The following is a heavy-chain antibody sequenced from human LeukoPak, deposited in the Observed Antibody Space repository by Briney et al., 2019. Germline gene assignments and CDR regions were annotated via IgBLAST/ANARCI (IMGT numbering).Heavy chain of an antibody. CDR2: INHSGST. Sequence: SETLSLTCAVYGGSFSGYYWSWIRQPPGKGLEWIGEINHSGSTSYNPSLKSRVTISVDTSKNQFSLKLSSVTAADTAAYYCARGRATASSWYYYYYYMDVWGKGTTVTVSS. J-gene: IGHJ6*03. D-gene: IGHD6-13*01. CDR3: ARGRATASSWYYYYYYMDV. V-gene: IGHV4-34*01. CDR1: GGSFSGYY.